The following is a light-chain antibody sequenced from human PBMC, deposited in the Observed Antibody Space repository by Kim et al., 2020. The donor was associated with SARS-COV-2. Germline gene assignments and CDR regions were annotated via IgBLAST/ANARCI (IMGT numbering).Light chain of an antibody. CDR3: QPYNDWPPGDT. Sequence: EIVMTQSPATLSVSPGERATLSCRASQSISSYLAWYQQKPGQAPRLLIYGASTRATGIPARFSGSGSGTEFTLTITSLQSEDFAVYYCQPYNDWPPGDTFGQGTRLAIK. V-gene: IGKV3-15*01. CDR2: GAS. J-gene: IGKJ2*01. CDR1: QSISSY.